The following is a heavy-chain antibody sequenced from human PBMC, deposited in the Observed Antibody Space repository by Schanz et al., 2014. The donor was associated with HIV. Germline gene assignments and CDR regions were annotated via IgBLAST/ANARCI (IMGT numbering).Heavy chain of an antibody. J-gene: IGHJ4*02. CDR1: GFTFSSYV. Sequence: VQLVESGGGVVQPGRSLRLSCAASGFTFSSYVMHWVRQAPGKGLEWVSSISSNSIYKYYADSMKGRFTISRDNAKNSLYLQMSNLRAEDTAVYYCARDSQLFCSSTSCLFDCWGQGTLVTVSS. V-gene: IGHV3-21*01. CDR2: ISSNSIYK. D-gene: IGHD2-2*01. CDR3: ARDSQLFCSSTSCLFDC.